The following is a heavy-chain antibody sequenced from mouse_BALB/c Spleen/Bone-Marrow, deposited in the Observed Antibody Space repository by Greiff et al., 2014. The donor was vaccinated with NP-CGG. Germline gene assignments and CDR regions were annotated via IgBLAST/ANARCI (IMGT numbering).Heavy chain of an antibody. CDR3: ARGGTMTSTDAMDY. D-gene: IGHD2-4*01. CDR2: ISCYNGAT. CDR1: GYSFTGYY. J-gene: IGHJ4*01. Sequence: LVKTGASVKISCKASGYSFTGYYMHWVKQSHGKSLEWIGYISCYNGATRYNQKFKGKATFTADTSSSTAHMQFNSLTSEDSAVYFCARGGTMTSTDAMDYWGQGTSVIVSS. V-gene: IGHV1S34*01.